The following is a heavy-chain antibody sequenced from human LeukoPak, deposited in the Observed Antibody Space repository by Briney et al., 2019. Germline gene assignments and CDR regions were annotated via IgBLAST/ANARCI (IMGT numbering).Heavy chain of an antibody. D-gene: IGHD2-15*01. CDR3: AKDLVRDCSGGSCYGIDY. J-gene: IGHJ4*02. CDR1: GFTFSSYG. V-gene: IGHV3-30*18. CDR2: ISYDGSNK. Sequence: GRSLRLSCAASGFTFSSYGMLWVRQAPGKGLEWVAVISYDGSNKYYADSVKGRFTISRDNSKSTLYLQMNSLRAEDMAVYYCAKDLVRDCSGGSCYGIDYWGQGTLVTVSS.